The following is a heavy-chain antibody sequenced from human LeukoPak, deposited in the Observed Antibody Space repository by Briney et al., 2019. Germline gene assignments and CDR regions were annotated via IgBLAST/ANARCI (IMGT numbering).Heavy chain of an antibody. CDR2: IDPSDSYT. D-gene: IGHD3-10*01. CDR3: ARQGTMVRSFGY. J-gene: IGHJ4*02. Sequence: GESLRISCKGSGYTFTSYWISWVRRMPGKGLEWMGRIDPSDSYTNYSPSFQGHVTISADKSISTAYLQWSSLKASDTAMYYCARQGTMVRSFGYWGQGTLVTVSS. CDR1: GYTFTSYW. V-gene: IGHV5-10-1*01.